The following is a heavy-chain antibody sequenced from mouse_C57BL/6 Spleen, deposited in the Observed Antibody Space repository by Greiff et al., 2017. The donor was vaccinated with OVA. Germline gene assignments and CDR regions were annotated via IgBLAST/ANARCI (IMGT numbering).Heavy chain of an antibody. CDR2: ISYDGSN. J-gene: IGHJ4*01. V-gene: IGHV3-6*01. CDR3: ARGEPYYAMDY. Sequence: VQLKQSGPGLVKPSQSLSLTCSVTGYSITSGYYWNWIRQFPGNKLEWMGYISYDGSNNYNQSLKNRISITRDTSKNQFFLKLNSVTTEDTATYYCARGEPYYAMDYWGQGTSVTVSS. CDR1: GYSITSGYY.